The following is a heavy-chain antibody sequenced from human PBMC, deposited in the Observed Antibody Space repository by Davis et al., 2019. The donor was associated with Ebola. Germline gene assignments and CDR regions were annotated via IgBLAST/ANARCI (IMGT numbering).Heavy chain of an antibody. D-gene: IGHD2-15*01. J-gene: IGHJ4*02. CDR2: IDSAGSST. CDR3: ARDKGLSTPLDY. Sequence: PGGSLRLSCAASGFTFSNYWIHWVRQGPGKGLEWVSRIDSAGSSTEYAASVRGRFTVSRDNAKNTVILQMNSLGAEDTAVYYCARDKGLSTPLDYWGQGALVTVSS. CDR1: GFTFSNYW. V-gene: IGHV3-74*03.